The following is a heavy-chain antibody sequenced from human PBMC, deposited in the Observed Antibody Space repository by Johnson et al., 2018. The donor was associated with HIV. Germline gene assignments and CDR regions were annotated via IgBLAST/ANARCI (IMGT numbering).Heavy chain of an antibody. D-gene: IGHD4-11*01. CDR1: GFTFSSYG. J-gene: IGHJ3*01. CDR3: AKEGSTVI. V-gene: IGHV3-30*02. Sequence: QVQLVESGGGVVQPGGSLRLSCAASGFTFSSYGMHWVRQAPGKGLEWVAFIRSDGSNKYYVASVKGRFTISRDNSKNTLYLQMNSLGAEDTAVYYCAKEGSTVIWGQGTMVTVSS. CDR2: IRSDGSNK.